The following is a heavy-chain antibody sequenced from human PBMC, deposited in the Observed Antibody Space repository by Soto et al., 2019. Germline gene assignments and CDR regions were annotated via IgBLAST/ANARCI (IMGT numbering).Heavy chain of an antibody. CDR3: ARDDCSSPSCYVY. CDR1: GFFFGNFG. J-gene: IGHJ4*02. V-gene: IGHV3-33*01. D-gene: IGHD2-2*01. CDR2: IQSDGSKK. Sequence: GGSLRLSSAASGFFFGNFGMHWVRRAPGKGLEWVAAIQSDGSKKYYADSVKGRFTISRDNSKNTLDLQMDSLRAEDTGVYFCARDDCSSPSCYVYWGQGTPVTVSS.